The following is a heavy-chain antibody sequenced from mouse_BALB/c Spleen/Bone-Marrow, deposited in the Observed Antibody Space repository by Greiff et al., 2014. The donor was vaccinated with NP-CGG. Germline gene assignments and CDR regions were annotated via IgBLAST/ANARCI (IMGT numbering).Heavy chain of an antibody. V-gene: IGHV5-17*02. CDR3: AAITTVVARYAMDY. CDR2: ISSGSSTI. J-gene: IGHJ4*01. CDR1: GFTFSSFG. Sequence: VQLQQSGGGLVQPGGSRKLSCAASGFTFSSFGMHWVRQAPEKGLEWVAYISSGSSTIYYADTVEGRFTISRDNPKNTLFLQMTSLRSEDTAMYYCAAITTVVARYAMDYWGQGTSVTVSS. D-gene: IGHD1-1*01.